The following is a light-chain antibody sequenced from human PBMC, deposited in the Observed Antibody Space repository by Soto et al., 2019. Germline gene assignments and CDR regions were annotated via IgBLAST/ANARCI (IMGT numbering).Light chain of an antibody. CDR3: PQRSAWSYT. CDR2: GAF. J-gene: IGKJ2*01. CDR1: QSVGST. V-gene: IGKV3-11*01. Sequence: EIVLTRSADTRSLSPGERVTLSCRASQSVGSTLAWYQQRPGQAPRLLIYGAFNRATGIPARFSGGGSGTDFPLAITSLEAEDFAVYYCPQRSAWSYTFGQGTILQIK.